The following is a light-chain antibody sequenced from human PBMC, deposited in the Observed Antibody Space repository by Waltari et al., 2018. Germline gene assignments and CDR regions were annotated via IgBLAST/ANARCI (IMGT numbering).Light chain of an antibody. J-gene: IGKJ1*01. Sequence: DIQMTQSPSTLSASIGDRVTISCRASQMIADWLAWYQQKPGQPPQLLIHKASTLQGGVPSRFSGSGSGTEFTLTITSLQPDDSATYYCQQYSRFSTFGQGTKVVIK. CDR3: QQYSRFST. CDR2: KAS. CDR1: QMIADW. V-gene: IGKV1-5*03.